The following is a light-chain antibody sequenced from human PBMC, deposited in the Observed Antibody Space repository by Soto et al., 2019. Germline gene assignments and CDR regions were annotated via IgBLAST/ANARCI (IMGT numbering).Light chain of an antibody. CDR1: SSDSGSYNL. J-gene: IGLJ2*01. CDR3: CSCARGNTHVL. V-gene: IGLV2-23*02. CDR2: EVS. Sequence: QSALTQPASVSGSPGQSITISCTGTSSDSGSYNLVSWYQQHPGKAPKLIIYEVSKRPSGVSDRFSGSKSGTTASLTVSGLQAEDEAYYYCSCARGNTHVLFGGGTKLTVL.